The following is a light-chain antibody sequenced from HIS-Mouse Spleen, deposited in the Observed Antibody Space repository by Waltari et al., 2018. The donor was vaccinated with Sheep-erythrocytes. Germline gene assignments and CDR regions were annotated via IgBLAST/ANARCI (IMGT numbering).Light chain of an antibody. CDR3: CSYAGSSTLV. CDR1: SSDVGGYNY. J-gene: IGLJ2*01. CDR2: DVS. V-gene: IGLV2-11*01. Sequence: QSALTQPRSVSGSPGQSVTISCTGTSSDVGGYNYVSWYQQHPGKAPKLMIYDVSKRPSGVPDRFSCSRSGNTASLTISGLQAEDEADYYCCSYAGSSTLVFGGGTKLTVL.